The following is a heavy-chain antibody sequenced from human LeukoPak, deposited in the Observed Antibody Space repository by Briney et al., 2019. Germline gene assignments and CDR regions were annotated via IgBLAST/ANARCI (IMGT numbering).Heavy chain of an antibody. V-gene: IGHV3-53*01. CDR3: ASVTAYSASDY. CDR2: IYSGGST. Sequence: GGSLRLSCAASGFTVSSNHMSWVRQAPGKGLEWVSVIYSGGSTYYTYPVKGRFTISRDNSKNTLYLQMNSLRAEDTAVYYCASVTAYSASDYWGQGTLVTVSS. J-gene: IGHJ4*02. CDR1: GFTVSSNH. D-gene: IGHD1-26*01.